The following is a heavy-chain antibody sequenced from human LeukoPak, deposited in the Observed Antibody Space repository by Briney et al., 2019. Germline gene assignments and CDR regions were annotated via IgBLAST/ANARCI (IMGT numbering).Heavy chain of an antibody. Sequence: PGRSLRLSCTASGFTFGDYGMSWVRQAPGKGLEWVGFIRSKAYGGTTEYAASVKGRFTISRDDSKSIAYLQMNSLKTEDTAVYYCTRDLFGSGWYSSAFDLWGQVTMVTVSS. CDR3: TRDLFGSGWYSSAFDL. CDR1: GFTFGDYG. D-gene: IGHD6-19*01. J-gene: IGHJ3*01. V-gene: IGHV3-49*04. CDR2: IRSKAYGGTT.